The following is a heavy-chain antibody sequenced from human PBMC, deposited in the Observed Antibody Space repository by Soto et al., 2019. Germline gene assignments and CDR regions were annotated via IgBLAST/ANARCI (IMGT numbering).Heavy chain of an antibody. CDR3: APHVSCSGGSCQYDAFAI. D-gene: IGHD2-15*01. J-gene: IGHJ3*02. V-gene: IGHV3-23*01. CDR1: GFTVSSHA. CDR2: ITADGGT. Sequence: EVQVLESGGGLVQPGGSLRLSCEGSGFTVSSHAMTWIRQAPGKGPEWVSTITADGGTYYADSVKGRFAMSRDTSESTMYVQMNSLGAEDTAAYYCAPHVSCSGGSCQYDAFAIRGKGTMVTVSS.